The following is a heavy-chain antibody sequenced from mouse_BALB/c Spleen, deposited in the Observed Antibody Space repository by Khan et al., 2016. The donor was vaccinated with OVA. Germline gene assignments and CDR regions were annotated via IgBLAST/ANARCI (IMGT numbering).Heavy chain of an antibody. V-gene: IGHV5-6*01. CDR2: INSDGTYT. J-gene: IGHJ3*01. Sequence: EVELVESGGDLVKPGGSLKLSCAASGFTFSNYGMSWVRQIPDKRLEWVATINSDGTYTYYPDSVKGRFTISGNNAKNTLYLEMSSLKSEDTAMYYCASHVTGSFAYWGQGTLVTVSA. CDR3: ASHVTGSFAY. D-gene: IGHD4-1*01. CDR1: GFTFSNYG.